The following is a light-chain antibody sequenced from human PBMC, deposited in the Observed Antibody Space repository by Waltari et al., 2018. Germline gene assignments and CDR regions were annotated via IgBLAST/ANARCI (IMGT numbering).Light chain of an antibody. CDR3: QVWDDSSDHPV. CDR1: NVGGKV. V-gene: IGLV3-21*02. Sequence: SYVLSQPPSASVAPGPTATVTCGGDNVGGKVVHWYQQKPGQAPLLVIYDDFDRPSGIPGRFSASSSRDTATLTISRVVAGDEADYLCQVWDDSSDHPVFGGGTKLTVL. J-gene: IGLJ3*02. CDR2: DDF.